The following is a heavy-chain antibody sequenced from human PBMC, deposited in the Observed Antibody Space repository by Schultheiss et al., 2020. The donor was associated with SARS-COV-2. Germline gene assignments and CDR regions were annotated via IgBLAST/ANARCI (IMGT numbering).Heavy chain of an antibody. CDR3: ARHRGDYYYYYGMDV. V-gene: IGHV4-4*07. CDR1: GGSISSYY. D-gene: IGHD3-10*01. J-gene: IGHJ6*02. CDR2: IYHSGST. Sequence: SETLSLTCTVSGGSISSYYWSWIRQPAGKGLEWIGSIYHSGSTNYNPSLKSRVTISVDTSKNQFSLKLSSVTAADTAVYYCARHRGDYYYYYGMDVWGQGTTVTVSS.